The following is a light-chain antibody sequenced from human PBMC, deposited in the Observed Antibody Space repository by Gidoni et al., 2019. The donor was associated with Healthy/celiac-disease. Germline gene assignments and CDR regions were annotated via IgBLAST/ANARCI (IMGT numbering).Light chain of an antibody. J-gene: IGKJ2*01. CDR1: QSVSSY. CDR3: QQRSNWPPAPT. CDR2: DAS. Sequence: EIVLTQSPATLSLSPGERATLSCRASQSVSSYLAWYQQKPGQAPRLLIYDASNRATGIPARFSGSGSGTDFTLTISSLEPEDFAVYYCQQRSNWPPAPTFXQXTKLEIK. V-gene: IGKV3-11*01.